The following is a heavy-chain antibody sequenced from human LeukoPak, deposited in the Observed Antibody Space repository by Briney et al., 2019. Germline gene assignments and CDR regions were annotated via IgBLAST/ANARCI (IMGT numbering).Heavy chain of an antibody. V-gene: IGHV3-33*01. CDR2: IWYDGSNT. D-gene: IGHD6-19*01. J-gene: IGHJ3*02. CDR1: GFTLSIYG. CDR3: ARPYSSGWRDAFDI. Sequence: GGSLRLSCAASGFTLSIYGMQWVRQAPGKGLEWMAVIWYDGSNTYYADSVTGRLTISRDNSKSTLYLQMNSLRTEDTAVYYCARPYSSGWRDAFDIWGQGTMVTVSS.